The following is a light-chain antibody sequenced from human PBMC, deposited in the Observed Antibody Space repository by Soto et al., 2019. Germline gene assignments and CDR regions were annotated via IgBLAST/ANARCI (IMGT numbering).Light chain of an antibody. CDR2: EAP. J-gene: IGKJ1*01. V-gene: IGKV1-5*01. Sequence: MHMTRYPPTRAASVLDRATITCRASKSIRGWLAWHQQKPRQTPKALISEAPSSASAGPSRFSDSGSGTVFTLTISSLQPDDFATYYWQRHNGYSWTFGQGTKVDSK. CDR1: KSIRGW. CDR3: QRHNGYSWT.